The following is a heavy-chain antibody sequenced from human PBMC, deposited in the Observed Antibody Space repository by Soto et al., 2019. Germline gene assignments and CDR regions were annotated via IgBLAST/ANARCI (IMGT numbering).Heavy chain of an antibody. J-gene: IGHJ6*03. CDR1: GGSLSSYY. D-gene: IGHD4-17*01. CDR3: ARSYGDLTAYYYYYMDV. CDR2: IYYSGST. V-gene: IGHV4-59*01. Sequence: PSETLSLTCSVSGGSLSSYYWSWIRQPPGKGLEWIGYIYYSGSTNYNPSLKSRVTISVDTSKNQFSLKLSSVTAADTAVYYCARSYGDLTAYYYYYMDVWGKGTTVTVSS.